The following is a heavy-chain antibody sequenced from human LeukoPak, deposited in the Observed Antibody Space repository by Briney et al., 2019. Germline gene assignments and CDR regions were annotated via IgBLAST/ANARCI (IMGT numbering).Heavy chain of an antibody. V-gene: IGHV3-23*05. D-gene: IGHD2-21*01. CDR3: ATLYGGQRADGY. CDR2: IYSGDTT. CDR1: GFTFSSYA. Sequence: GGSLRLSCAASGFTFSSYAMSWVRQAPGKGLEWVSSIYSGDTTQYAGSVKGRFTISRDNSKNTLYLQMNSLRTDDTAVYYCATLYGGQRADGYWGQGTLVIVSS. J-gene: IGHJ4*02.